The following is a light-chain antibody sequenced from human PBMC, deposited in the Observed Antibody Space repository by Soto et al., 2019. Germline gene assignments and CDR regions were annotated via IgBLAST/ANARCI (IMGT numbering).Light chain of an antibody. CDR2: GAS. J-gene: IGKJ2*01. CDR3: QQSYSVPHT. CDR1: QSVSNN. Sequence: EIVMTQSPATLSVSPGERATLSCRASQSVSNNLAWYQQKPGQAPRLLIYGASTRATGIPARFSGSGSGTEFTLTISSLQSADFATFYCQQSYSVPHTFGQGTKLEI. V-gene: IGKV3-15*01.